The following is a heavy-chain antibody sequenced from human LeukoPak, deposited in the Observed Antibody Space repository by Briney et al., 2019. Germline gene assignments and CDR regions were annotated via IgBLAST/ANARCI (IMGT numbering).Heavy chain of an antibody. D-gene: IGHD3-3*01. CDR2: FDPEDGET. Sequence: GASVKVSCKVSGYTLAELSMHWVRQAPGKGLEWMGGFDPEDGETIYAQKFQGRVTMTEDTSTDTAYMELSSLRSEDTAVYYCATGKKAFTIFGVVIIPYFDYWGQGTLVTVSS. CDR1: GYTLAELS. CDR3: ATGKKAFTIFGVVIIPYFDY. J-gene: IGHJ4*02. V-gene: IGHV1-24*01.